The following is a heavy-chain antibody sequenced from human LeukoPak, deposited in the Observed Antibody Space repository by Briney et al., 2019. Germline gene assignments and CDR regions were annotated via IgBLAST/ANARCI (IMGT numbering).Heavy chain of an antibody. J-gene: IGHJ5*02. CDR3: ARGSSMDCSGGSCYWFDP. Sequence: GGSLRLSCAASGFTFSNYDMHWVRQATGKGLEWVSAIGTAGDTYYPGSVKGRFTISRENAKNSLYLQMNSLRAGDTAVYYCARGSSMDCSGGSCYWFDPWGQGTLVTVSS. V-gene: IGHV3-13*01. CDR2: IGTAGDT. D-gene: IGHD2-15*01. CDR1: GFTFSNYD.